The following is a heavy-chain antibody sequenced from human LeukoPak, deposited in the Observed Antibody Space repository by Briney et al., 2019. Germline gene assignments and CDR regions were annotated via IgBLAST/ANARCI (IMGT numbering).Heavy chain of an antibody. Sequence: GGSLRLSCAASGFTFSDYYMSWIRQAPGKGLEWVSYISSSGSTIYYADSVKGRFTISRDNAKNSLYLQMNSLRAEDPAVYYCARDMSGSSEWFGEPYLSAPDYWGQGTLVTVSS. V-gene: IGHV3-11*04. J-gene: IGHJ4*02. D-gene: IGHD3-10*01. CDR3: ARDMSGSSEWFGEPYLSAPDY. CDR2: ISSSGSTI. CDR1: GFTFSDYY.